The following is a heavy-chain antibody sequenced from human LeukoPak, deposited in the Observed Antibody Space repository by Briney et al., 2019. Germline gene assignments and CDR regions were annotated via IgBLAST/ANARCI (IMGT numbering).Heavy chain of an antibody. V-gene: IGHV3-30*04. CDR2: ISYDGTNK. Sequence: GGSLRLSCVASGFTFSNYAMHWVRQAPDQGLEWVAVISYDGTNKYYADSVKGRFTISRDNSKNTLFLQMNSLRADDTAVYYCARDYASGSYPRIYFDYWGQGSLVTVSS. CDR3: ARDYASGSYPRIYFDY. D-gene: IGHD3-10*01. J-gene: IGHJ4*02. CDR1: GFTFSNYA.